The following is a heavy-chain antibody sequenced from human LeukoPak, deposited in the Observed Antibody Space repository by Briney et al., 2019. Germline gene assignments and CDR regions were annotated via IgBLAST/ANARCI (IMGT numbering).Heavy chain of an antibody. CDR2: IKQDGSEK. D-gene: IGHD2-15*01. CDR3: ARVRRSGTFYYYYYMDV. J-gene: IGHJ6*03. Sequence: GGSLRLSRAASGFTFSSYWMSWVRQAPGKGLEWVANIKQDGSEKYYVDSVKGRFTISRDNAKNSLYLQMNSLRAEDTAVYYCARVRRSGTFYYYYYMDVWGKGTTVTVSS. CDR1: GFTFSSYW. V-gene: IGHV3-7*01.